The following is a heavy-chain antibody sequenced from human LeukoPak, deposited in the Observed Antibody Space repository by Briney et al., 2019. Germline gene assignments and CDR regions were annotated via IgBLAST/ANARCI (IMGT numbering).Heavy chain of an antibody. CDR1: GFFFSSYA. V-gene: IGHV3-23*01. J-gene: IGHJ6*03. Sequence: GGSLRLSCAASGFFFSSYAMSWVRQAPGKGLEWVSAISGSGGSTYYADSVKGRFTISRDNSKNTLYLQMNSLRADDTAVYYCAKERGSGSYYDYYYYMDVWGKGTTVTVSS. CDR3: AKERGSGSYYDYYYYMDV. D-gene: IGHD3-10*01. CDR2: ISGSGGST.